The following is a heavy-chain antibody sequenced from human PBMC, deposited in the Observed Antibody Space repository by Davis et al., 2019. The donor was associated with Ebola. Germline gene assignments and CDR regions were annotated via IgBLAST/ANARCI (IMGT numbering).Heavy chain of an antibody. CDR2: ISYDGSNK. Sequence: LSLTCAASGFTFSSYAMHWVRQAPGKGLEWVAVISYDGSNKYYADSVKGRFTISRDNSKNTLYLQMNSLRTDDTAVYYCAKGKQWLAYYFDYWGQGTLVTVSS. V-gene: IGHV3-30-3*01. J-gene: IGHJ4*02. CDR3: AKGKQWLAYYFDY. CDR1: GFTFSSYA. D-gene: IGHD6-19*01.